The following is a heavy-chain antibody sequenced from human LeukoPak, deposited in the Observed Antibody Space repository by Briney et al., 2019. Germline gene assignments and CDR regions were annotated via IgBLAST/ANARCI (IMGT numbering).Heavy chain of an antibody. CDR1: GLTVGNHW. CDR2: IREERGQE. V-gene: IGHV3-7*03. CDR3: ASLDTAKQPLANH. D-gene: IGHD5-18*01. Sequence: GGSLRLSCVASGLTVGNHWMSWVRQAPGKGLEWVANIREERGQEYYVDSVKGRFTISKNSAKNSLYLQMNTLRVEDTAMYYCASLDTAKQPLANHWGQGTLVTVSS. J-gene: IGHJ5*02.